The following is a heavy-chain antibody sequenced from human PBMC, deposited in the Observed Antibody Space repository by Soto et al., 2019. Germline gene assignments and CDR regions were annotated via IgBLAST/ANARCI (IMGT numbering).Heavy chain of an antibody. D-gene: IGHD2-2*01. CDR3: ARLYCISTTCHYGMDV. J-gene: IGHJ6*02. CDR1: EYSFTNYW. Sequence: GESLKISCKGSEYSFTNYWIGWVRQMPGKGLELMGIIYPGDSDTRYSPSFQGQVTISADRSINTAYLQWSSLKASDTAMYYCARLYCISTTCHYGMDVWGQGTTVTVSS. CDR2: IYPGDSDT. V-gene: IGHV5-51*01.